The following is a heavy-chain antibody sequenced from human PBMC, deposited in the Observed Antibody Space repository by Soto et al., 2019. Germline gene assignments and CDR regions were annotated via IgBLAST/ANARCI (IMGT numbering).Heavy chain of an antibody. CDR3: ARGLYESGSFSVDF. CDR1: GFNFIRKY. D-gene: IGHD3-10*01. Sequence: EVQLVESGGGLIQPGGSLRLSCAASGFNFIRKYMIWVRQAPGKGLEWVSILYSGGTTYYADSVKCRFTISRDTSENTLYLKMNSLRAEDTAVYYWARGLYESGSFSVDFWGQGTLVTVSS. CDR2: LYSGGTT. V-gene: IGHV3-53*01. J-gene: IGHJ4*02.